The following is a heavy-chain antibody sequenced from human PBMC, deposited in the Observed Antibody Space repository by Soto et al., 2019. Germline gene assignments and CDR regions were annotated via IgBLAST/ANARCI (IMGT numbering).Heavy chain of an antibody. D-gene: IGHD2-21*01. CDR2: IYYSGTT. Sequence: QLQLHESGPGPVKASETLSLTCSVSGGSISGRAYYWAWIRQPPGKGLEWIGSIYYSGTTYSNPSLKSRVLISVDTAKNQFSLHLTSVTAPDTATYYCAREQCGGEKCFSERDVYYYYVDVWGKGTTVTVSS. CDR3: AREQCGGEKCFSERDVYYYYVDV. V-gene: IGHV4-39*01. J-gene: IGHJ6*03. CDR1: GGSISGRAYY.